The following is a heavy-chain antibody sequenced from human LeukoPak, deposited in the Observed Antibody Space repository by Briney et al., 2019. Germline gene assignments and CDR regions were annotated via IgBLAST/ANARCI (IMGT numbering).Heavy chain of an antibody. Sequence: GGSLRLSCVASGFSFSTYDMNWVRQAPGKGLEWVSAITSTSNHINYADSVQGRFTVSRDNSKNTLYLQMNSLRAEDTAVYYCAKDYYTSGGSIPLDFWGQGTLVTVSS. D-gene: IGHD3-10*01. CDR3: AKDYYTSGGSIPLDF. V-gene: IGHV3-21*04. CDR2: ITSTSNHI. J-gene: IGHJ4*02. CDR1: GFSFSTYD.